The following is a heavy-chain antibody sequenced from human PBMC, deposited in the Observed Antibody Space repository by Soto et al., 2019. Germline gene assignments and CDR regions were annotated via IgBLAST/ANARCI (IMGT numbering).Heavy chain of an antibody. CDR2: ISGSGGST. CDR3: AKDRYSSGWYNWFDP. Sequence: PGGSLRLSCAASGCTLSSYAMSWVRQAPGKGLEWVSAISGSGGSTYYADSVKGRFTISRDNSKNTLYLQMNSLRAEDTAVYYCAKDRYSSGWYNWFDPWGQGTLVTVSS. V-gene: IGHV3-23*01. CDR1: GCTLSSYA. D-gene: IGHD6-19*01. J-gene: IGHJ5*02.